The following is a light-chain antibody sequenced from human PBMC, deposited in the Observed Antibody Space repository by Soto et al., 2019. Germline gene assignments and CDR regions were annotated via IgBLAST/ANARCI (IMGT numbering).Light chain of an antibody. CDR1: QSVGTY. Sequence: EIVMTQSPATLSVSPGERAPLSCRARQSVGTYLAWYPQNPGQAPRLLIYGASSRATGIPDRFSGSGSGTDVTLTISRLEPEDSAVYYCQQYVSIPLTFGGGTKVDIK. CDR3: QQYVSIPLT. CDR2: GAS. V-gene: IGKV3-20*01. J-gene: IGKJ4*01.